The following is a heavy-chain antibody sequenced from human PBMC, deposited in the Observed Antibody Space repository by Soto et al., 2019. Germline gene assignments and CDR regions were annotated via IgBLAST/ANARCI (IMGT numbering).Heavy chain of an antibody. D-gene: IGHD3-10*01. V-gene: IGHV4-34*01. CDR2: INHSGST. CDR3: ARGPGSSLYYFDY. J-gene: IGHJ4*02. CDR1: GGSFSGYY. Sequence: QVQLQQWGAGLLKPSETLSLTCAVYGGSFSGYYWSWIRQPPGKGLEWIGEINHSGSTNYNPSLKSRVTISVDTSKNQFSLKLSSVTAADTAVYYCARGPGSSLYYFDYWGQGTLVTVSS.